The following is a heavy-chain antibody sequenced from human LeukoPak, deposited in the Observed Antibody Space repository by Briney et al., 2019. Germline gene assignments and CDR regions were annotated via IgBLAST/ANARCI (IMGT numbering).Heavy chain of an antibody. CDR3: AKDRLRGRDVEMATMEPPDI. J-gene: IGHJ3*02. V-gene: IGHV3-30*02. D-gene: IGHD5-24*01. CDR2: IRYDGSNK. Sequence: GRSLRLSCAASGFTFSSYGMHWVRQAPGKGLEWVAFIRYDGSNKYYADSVKGRFTISRDNSKNTLYLQMNSLRAEDTAVYYCAKDRLRGRDVEMATMEPPDIWGQGTMVTVSS. CDR1: GFTFSSYG.